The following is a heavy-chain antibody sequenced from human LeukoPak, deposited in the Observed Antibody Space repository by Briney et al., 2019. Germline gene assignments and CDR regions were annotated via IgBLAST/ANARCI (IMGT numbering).Heavy chain of an antibody. V-gene: IGHV3-23*01. CDR3: AKAGALIPYAYYYYYMDV. Sequence: GGSLRLSCAASGFTFSSYAMSWVRQAPGKGLEWVSAISGSGGSTYYADSVKGRFTISRDNSKNTLYLQMNSLRAEDTAVYYCAKAGALIPYAYYYYYMDVWGKGTTVTVPS. D-gene: IGHD2-2*02. CDR2: ISGSGGST. CDR1: GFTFSSYA. J-gene: IGHJ6*03.